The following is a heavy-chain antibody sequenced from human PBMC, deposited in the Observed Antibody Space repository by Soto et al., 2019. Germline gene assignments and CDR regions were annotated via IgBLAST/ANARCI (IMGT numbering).Heavy chain of an antibody. CDR1: GFTFSSYA. V-gene: IGHV3-30-3*01. CDR2: ISYDGSNK. CDR3: ARDTPAMVRGVPDY. J-gene: IGHJ4*02. D-gene: IGHD3-10*01. Sequence: GGSLRLSXAASGFTFSSYAMHWVRQAPGKGLEWVAVISYDGSNKYYADSVKGRFTISRDNSKNTLYLQMNSLRAEDTAVYYCARDTPAMVRGVPDYWGQGTLVTVSS.